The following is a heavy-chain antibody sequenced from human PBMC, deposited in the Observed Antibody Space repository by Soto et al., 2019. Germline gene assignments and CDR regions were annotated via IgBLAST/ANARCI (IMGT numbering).Heavy chain of an antibody. J-gene: IGHJ4*02. CDR2: IYYSGST. CDR3: ASGSAYYYDSSGYSTIYFDY. CDR1: GGSISSYY. V-gene: IGHV4-59*01. D-gene: IGHD3-22*01. Sequence: QVQLQESGPGLVKPSETLSLTCTVSGGSISSYYWSWIRQPPGKGLEWIGYIYYSGSTNYNPSLKSRVTISVDTSKNQLSLKLSSVTAADTAVYYCASGSAYYYDSSGYSTIYFDYWGQGTLVTVSS.